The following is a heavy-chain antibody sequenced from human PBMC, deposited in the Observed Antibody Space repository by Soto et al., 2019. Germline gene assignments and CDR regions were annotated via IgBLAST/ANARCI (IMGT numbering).Heavy chain of an antibody. CDR3: ARGQGSGWYEDLDY. D-gene: IGHD6-19*01. Sequence: QVQLVQSGAGVKKPGASVKVSCKASRYTFIAYHIHWVRQAPAQGLEWMGWINPNSGGTNYAQKFQGRVTVTRDTSINTAYMELSRLRSDDTAVYYCARGQGSGWYEDLDYWGQGTLVTVSS. CDR2: INPNSGGT. V-gene: IGHV1-2*02. CDR1: RYTFIAYH. J-gene: IGHJ4*02.